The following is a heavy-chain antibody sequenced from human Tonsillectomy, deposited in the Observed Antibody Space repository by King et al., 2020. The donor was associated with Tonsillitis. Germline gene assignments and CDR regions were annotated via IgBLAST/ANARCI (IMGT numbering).Heavy chain of an antibody. J-gene: IGHJ4*02. D-gene: IGHD3-10*01. CDR2: IYYGGST. CDR1: GGSISSSFYY. CDR3: ARSMVRGVSPFGY. V-gene: IGHV4-31*03. Sequence: QLQESGPGLVKPSQTLSLTCTVSGGSISSSFYYWSWIRRRPGKGLEWIGYIYYGGSTYYNPSLKSRVTISVDTSKNQFSLKLSSVTAADTAVYYCARSMVRGVSPFGYWGQGTLVTVSS.